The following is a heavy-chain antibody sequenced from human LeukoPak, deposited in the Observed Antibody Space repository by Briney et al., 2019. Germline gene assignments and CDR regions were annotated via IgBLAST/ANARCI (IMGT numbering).Heavy chain of an antibody. Sequence: GGSLRLSCAASGFTFSSYRMNWVRQAPGKGLEWVSSISCSSSYIYYADSVKGRFTISRDNAKNSLYLQMNSLRAEDTAVYYCARDFDYYDSSGYYTNYWGQGTLVTVSS. V-gene: IGHV3-21*01. CDR3: ARDFDYYDSSGYYTNY. CDR1: GFTFSSYR. J-gene: IGHJ4*02. D-gene: IGHD3-22*01. CDR2: ISCSSSYI.